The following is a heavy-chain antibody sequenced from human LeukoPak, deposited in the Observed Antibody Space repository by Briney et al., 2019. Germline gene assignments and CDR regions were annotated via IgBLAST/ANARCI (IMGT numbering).Heavy chain of an antibody. CDR1: GFLFSRYW. J-gene: IGHJ4*02. CDR2: MREDGSEK. V-gene: IGHV3-7*04. Sequence: GGSLRLSCGASGFLFSRYWMSWVRQAPGKGLEWVANMREDGSEKYYVDTVKGRFTISRDNAKKSLYLQMTSLRGEDTAVYYCARDKYFDSSTYYPRFDYWGQGILVTVSS. D-gene: IGHD3-22*01. CDR3: ARDKYFDSSTYYPRFDY.